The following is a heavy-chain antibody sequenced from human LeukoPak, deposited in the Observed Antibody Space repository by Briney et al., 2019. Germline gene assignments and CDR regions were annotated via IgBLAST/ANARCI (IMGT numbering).Heavy chain of an antibody. J-gene: IGHJ4*02. CDR1: GYTFITYY. V-gene: IGHV1-46*01. CDR3: ARRYSDYAETALDH. CDR2: INPSGDST. D-gene: IGHD5-12*01. Sequence: ASVKVSCKASGYTFITYYIHWVRQAPGQGLEWMGIINPSGDSTTYAQKFQGRVTMTRDTSTSTVYMELSSLTPEDTAVYYCARRYSDYAETALDHCGQGTLVTVSS.